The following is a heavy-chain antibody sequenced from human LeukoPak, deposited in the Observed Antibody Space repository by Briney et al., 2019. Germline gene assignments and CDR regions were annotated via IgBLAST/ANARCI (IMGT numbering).Heavy chain of an antibody. CDR3: ARDPCGYSYGCGAFDI. Sequence: SQTLSLTCASSGDSVSSNSAAWNWIRQSPSRGLEWLGRTYYRSKWYNDYAVSVKSRITINPDTSKNQFSLQLNSVTPEDTAVYYCARDPCGYSYGCGAFDIWGQGTMVTVSS. J-gene: IGHJ3*02. CDR1: GDSVSSNSAA. D-gene: IGHD5-18*01. CDR2: TYYRSKWYN. V-gene: IGHV6-1*01.